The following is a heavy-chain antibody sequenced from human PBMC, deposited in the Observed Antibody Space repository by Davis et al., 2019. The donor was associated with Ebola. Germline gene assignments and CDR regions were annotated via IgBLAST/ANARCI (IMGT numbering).Heavy chain of an antibody. D-gene: IGHD6-6*01. V-gene: IGHV3-23*01. J-gene: IGHJ6*04. CDR2: ISGSGGTT. CDR1: GFTFSAYA. Sequence: GESLKISCVGSGFTFSAYAMSWVRQAPGKGLQWVSAISGSGGTTYYADSVKGRFTVSRDNSKNTLYLQMNSLRAEDTAVYYCARRLAARHYYYGMDVWGKGTTVTVSS. CDR3: ARRLAARHYYYGMDV.